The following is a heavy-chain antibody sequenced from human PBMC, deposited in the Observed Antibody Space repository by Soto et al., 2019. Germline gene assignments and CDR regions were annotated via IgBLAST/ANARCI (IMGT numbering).Heavy chain of an antibody. D-gene: IGHD3-3*01. J-gene: IGHJ6*02. CDR2: ISSSGSTI. V-gene: IGHV3-11*01. CDR1: GFTFSDYY. Sequence: QVQLVESGGGLVKPGGSLRLSCAASGFTFSDYYMSWIRQAPGKGLEWVSYISSSGSTIYYADSVKGRFTISRDNAKNSLYRQMNSLRAEDTAVYYCASFITIFGVVPTNRWGYGMDVWGQGTTVTVSS. CDR3: ASFITIFGVVPTNRWGYGMDV.